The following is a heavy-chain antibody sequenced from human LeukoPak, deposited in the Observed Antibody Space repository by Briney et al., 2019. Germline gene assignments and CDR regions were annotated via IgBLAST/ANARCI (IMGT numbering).Heavy chain of an antibody. CDR3: AKDICYVDF. J-gene: IGHJ4*02. CDR1: GFTFSDYY. Sequence: GGSLGLSCAASGFTFSDYYMSWVRQAPGKGLEGVSYISSSGSSIYYADSVKGRYTSSRDNAKNSLYLQMNSLRAEDTAVYYCAKDICYVDFWGQGTRVTVSS. D-gene: IGHD3-16*01. CDR2: ISSSGSSI. V-gene: IGHV3-11*01.